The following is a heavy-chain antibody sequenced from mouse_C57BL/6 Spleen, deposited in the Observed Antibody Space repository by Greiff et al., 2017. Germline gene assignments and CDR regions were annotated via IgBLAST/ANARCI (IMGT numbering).Heavy chain of an antibody. Sequence: VKLMESGAELVRPGTSVKVSCKASGYAFTNYLIEWVKQRPGQGLEWIGVINPGSGGTNYNEKFKGKATLTADKSSSTAYMQLSSLTSEDSAVYYCARAYYTVYFDYWGQGTTLTVSS. D-gene: IGHD2-12*01. CDR1: GYAFTNYL. CDR3: ARAYYTVYFDY. V-gene: IGHV1-54*01. J-gene: IGHJ2*01. CDR2: INPGSGGT.